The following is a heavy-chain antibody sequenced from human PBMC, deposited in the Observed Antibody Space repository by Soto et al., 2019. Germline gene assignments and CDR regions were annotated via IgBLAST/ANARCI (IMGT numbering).Heavy chain of an antibody. CDR3: ARSDIVVVPAAMGYYYYMDV. V-gene: IGHV1-3*01. J-gene: IGHJ6*03. CDR2: INAGNGNT. D-gene: IGHD2-2*01. CDR1: GYTFTSYA. Sequence: QVQLVQSGAEVKKPGASVKVSCKASGYTFTSYAMHWVRQAPGQRLEWMGWINAGNGNTKYSQKFQGRVTITRDTSASTVYMELSSLRSEDTAVYYCARSDIVVVPAAMGYYYYMDVWGKGTTVTVSS.